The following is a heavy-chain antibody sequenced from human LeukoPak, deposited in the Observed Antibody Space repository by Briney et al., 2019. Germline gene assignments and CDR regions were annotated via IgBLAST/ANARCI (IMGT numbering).Heavy chain of an antibody. D-gene: IGHD6-19*01. V-gene: IGHV3-23*01. Sequence: GGSLRLSCATSGFTFSSFSMNWVRQAPGKGLEWVSTLSTSGAATYYADSVKGRFTISRDNSKNTLYLQMNSLRAEDTAVYYCAKPLTPSIAVAVGDYYYYYGMDVWGQGTTVTVSS. CDR1: GFTFSSFS. CDR2: LSTSGAAT. J-gene: IGHJ6*02. CDR3: AKPLTPSIAVAVGDYYYYYGMDV.